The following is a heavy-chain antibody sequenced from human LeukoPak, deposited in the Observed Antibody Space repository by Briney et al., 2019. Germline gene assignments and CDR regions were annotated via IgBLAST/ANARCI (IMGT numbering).Heavy chain of an antibody. CDR2: IWYGGSNK. Sequence: GGSLRLSCAASGFTFSSYGMHWVRQAPGKGLEWVAVIWYGGSNKYYADSVKGRFTISRDNSKNTLYLQMNSLRAEDTAVYYCARDKYQLLSYYMDVWGKGTTVTVSS. CDR3: ARDKYQLLSYYMDV. V-gene: IGHV3-33*08. J-gene: IGHJ6*03. CDR1: GFTFSSYG. D-gene: IGHD2-2*01.